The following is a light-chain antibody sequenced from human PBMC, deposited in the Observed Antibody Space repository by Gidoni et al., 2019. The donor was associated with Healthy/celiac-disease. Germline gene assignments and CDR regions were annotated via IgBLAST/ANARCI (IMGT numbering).Light chain of an antibody. CDR3: QQSNSTPLYT. V-gene: IGKV1-39*01. CDR2: AAA. Sequence: DIQMTQSPSSLSASAGDSVTLTCRASQSISSYLNWYQQEPGKAPKLVIYAAASLQSGVASRFSGSGSGTDFTHTISNLQPEDFASYLCQQSNSTPLYTFGQGTKLEIK. CDR1: QSISSY. J-gene: IGKJ2*01.